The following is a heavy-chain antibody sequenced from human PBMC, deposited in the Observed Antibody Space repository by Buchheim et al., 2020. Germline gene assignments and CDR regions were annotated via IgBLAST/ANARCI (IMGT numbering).Heavy chain of an antibody. CDR2: VYPGGSDT. J-gene: IGHJ4*02. V-gene: IGHV5-51*01. CDR3: ARKNYYDSSGSGTPFDF. CDR1: GYVFTNYW. D-gene: IGHD3-22*01. Sequence: EVQLVQSGAEVKKPGESLKISCKGSGYVFTNYWIGWVRQMPGKGLEWMGIVYPGGSDTRYSPSFQGQVTISADKSITTDYLQWSSLKASDTAMYYCARKNYYDSSGSGTPFDFWGQGTL.